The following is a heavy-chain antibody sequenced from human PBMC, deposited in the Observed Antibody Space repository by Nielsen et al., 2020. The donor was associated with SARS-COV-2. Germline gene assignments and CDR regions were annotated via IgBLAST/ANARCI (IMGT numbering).Heavy chain of an antibody. D-gene: IGHD2-8*01. CDR2: ISSGSSTI. CDR1: GVTFSDYY. J-gene: IGHJ6*02. Sequence: ESLKISCEVSGVTFSDYYMSWVRQAPGKGLEWVSYISSGSSTIYYVDSVKGRFTISRDSAKNLVYLQMNSLRDEDTAVYYCARNGRTAFYYGMDVWGQGTTVTVSS. CDR3: ARNGRTAFYYGMDV. V-gene: IGHV3-48*02.